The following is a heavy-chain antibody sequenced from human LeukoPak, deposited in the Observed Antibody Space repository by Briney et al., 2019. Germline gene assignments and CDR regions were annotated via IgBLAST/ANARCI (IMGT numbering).Heavy chain of an antibody. CDR3: ALGGWLQPFDF. CDR2: ISSSSSTI. V-gene: IGHV3-48*04. Sequence: GGSLRLSCAASGFTFSSYSMNWVRQAPGKGLEWVSYISSSSSTIYYADSVKGRFTISRDNAKNSLFLQMNSLRAEDTAVYYCALGGWLQPFDFWGQGTLVTVSS. CDR1: GFTFSSYS. J-gene: IGHJ4*02. D-gene: IGHD5-24*01.